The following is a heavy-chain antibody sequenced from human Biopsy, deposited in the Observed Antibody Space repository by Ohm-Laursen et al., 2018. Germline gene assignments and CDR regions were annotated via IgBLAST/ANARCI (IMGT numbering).Heavy chain of an antibody. V-gene: IGHV4-34*01. CDR1: GESFNGYY. CDR3: ARVAGGYAYYYGMDV. Sequence: SETLSLTCAVYGESFNGYYWSWIRQTPGKGLEWIGNIYYDGITYYNPSLKSRVAMSVDTSKNQFSLRLTSVTAAGTAVYYCARVAGGYAYYYGMDVWGQGTTVIVSS. J-gene: IGHJ6*02. CDR2: IYYDGIT. D-gene: IGHD5-12*01.